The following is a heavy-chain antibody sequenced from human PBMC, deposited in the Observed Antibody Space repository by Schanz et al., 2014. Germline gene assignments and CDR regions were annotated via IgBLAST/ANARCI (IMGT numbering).Heavy chain of an antibody. D-gene: IGHD3-16*01. CDR1: GGSISSGESY. Sequence: QLQLQESGPGLVKPSETLSLTCTVSGGSISSGESYWGWIRQSPEEGLQYIGSVYFSGTTAYSPPLKGRVTTSVEPSKNQFSLMLTSVTAADTAVYFCARHGGYYDVLNSFDIWGQGTLVTVSS. V-gene: IGHV4-39*01. CDR3: ARHGGYYDVLNSFDI. J-gene: IGHJ5*02. CDR2: VYFSGTT.